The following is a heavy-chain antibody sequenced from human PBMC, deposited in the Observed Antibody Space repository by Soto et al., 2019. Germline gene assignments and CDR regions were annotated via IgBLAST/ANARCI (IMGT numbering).Heavy chain of an antibody. V-gene: IGHV3-30*03. CDR2: ISYDGSNK. CDR1: GFTFSSYG. Sequence: VVSLRLSCAASGFTFSSYGMHWVRQAPGKWLEWVAVISYDGSNKYYADSVKGRFTISRDNSKNTLYLQMNSLRAEDTAVYYCATRSPVGATKDFDKWGQGTLVTVYS. CDR3: ATRSPVGATKDFDK. J-gene: IGHJ4*02. D-gene: IGHD1-26*01.